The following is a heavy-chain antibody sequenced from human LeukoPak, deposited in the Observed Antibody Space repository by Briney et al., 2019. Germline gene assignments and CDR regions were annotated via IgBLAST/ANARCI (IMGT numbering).Heavy chain of an antibody. CDR2: INPSSGDT. J-gene: IGHJ4*02. D-gene: IGHD1-26*01. V-gene: IGHV1-2*02. Sequence: ASVKVSCEASGYIFTAYYIHWVRQAPGQGLEWMGWINPSSGDTSFPQKFQGRVTMTGDTSISTTYMELTRLTSDDTAVYYCARDGNFDYWGQGTLVTVSS. CDR1: GYIFTAYY. CDR3: ARDGNFDY.